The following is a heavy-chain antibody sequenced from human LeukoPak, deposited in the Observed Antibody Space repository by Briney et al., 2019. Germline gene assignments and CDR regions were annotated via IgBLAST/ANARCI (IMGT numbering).Heavy chain of an antibody. Sequence: QPGGSLRLSCVASGLTFSNYAMSWVRQAAGKGPEWVSGITNSGGSTYHADSVKGRFTISRDNAKNTVYLQMNSLRVEDTALYYCANAWGGGHCSGGACYPFEYWGQGTLLTVSS. CDR2: ITNSGGST. D-gene: IGHD2-15*01. CDR3: ANAWGGGHCSGGACYPFEY. V-gene: IGHV3-23*01. CDR1: GLTFSNYA. J-gene: IGHJ4*02.